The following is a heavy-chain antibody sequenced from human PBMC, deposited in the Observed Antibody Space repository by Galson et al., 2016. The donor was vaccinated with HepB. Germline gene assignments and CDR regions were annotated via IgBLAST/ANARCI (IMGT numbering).Heavy chain of an antibody. CDR1: GFTFGDYA. CDR3: TLVRFNSGWYADY. Sequence: SLRLSCATSGFTFGDYAMSWFRQAPGKGPEWLGFIKSKAYGGTTQYAASVRGRFSISRDDSKSIAYLQMNRLKTEATAVYYCTLVRFNSGWYADYWGQGTLVTVSS. V-gene: IGHV3-49*03. J-gene: IGHJ4*02. CDR2: IKSKAYGGTT. D-gene: IGHD6-19*01.